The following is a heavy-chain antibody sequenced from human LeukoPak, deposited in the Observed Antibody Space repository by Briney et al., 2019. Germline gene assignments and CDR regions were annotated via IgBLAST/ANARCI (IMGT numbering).Heavy chain of an antibody. D-gene: IGHD6-13*01. CDR2: ISSNGGST. CDR1: GLTFSSYA. V-gene: IGHV3-64D*06. Sequence: GGSLRPSCSASGLTFSSYAMHWVRQAPGKGLEYVSAISSNGGSTYYADSVKGRFTISRDNSKNTLYLQMSSLRPEDTAVYYCLKDLRDIAVAATPDYWGQGTLVTVSS. CDR3: LKDLRDIAVAATPDY. J-gene: IGHJ4*02.